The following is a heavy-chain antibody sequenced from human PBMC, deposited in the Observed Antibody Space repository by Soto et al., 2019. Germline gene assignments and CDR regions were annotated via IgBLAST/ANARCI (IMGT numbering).Heavy chain of an antibody. Sequence: PGESLKISCKGSGYSCTSYWIGWVRQMPGKGLEWMGRIDPSDSYTNYSPSFQGHVTISADKSISTAYLQWSSLKASDTAMYYCARRKVAGDYYYYYGMDVWGQGTTVTVSS. J-gene: IGHJ6*02. V-gene: IGHV5-10-1*01. CDR3: ARRKVAGDYYYYYGMDV. CDR1: GYSCTSYW. D-gene: IGHD2-15*01. CDR2: IDPSDSYT.